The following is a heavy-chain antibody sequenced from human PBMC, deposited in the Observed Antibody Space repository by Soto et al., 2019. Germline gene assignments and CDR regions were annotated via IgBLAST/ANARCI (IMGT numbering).Heavy chain of an antibody. CDR2: IKEDGSDK. Sequence: DVQLLESGGALVQPGESLRLSCAASGFTFEKYWMTWAHQAPGKGLELVANIKEDGSDKTYVDSVKGRFSVSRDNTKDFLFLQMISLRDEDTAVYYCARGRSTDYWGQGTLVIVSS. CDR3: ARGRSTDY. J-gene: IGHJ4*02. V-gene: IGHV3-7*03. CDR1: GFTFEKYW.